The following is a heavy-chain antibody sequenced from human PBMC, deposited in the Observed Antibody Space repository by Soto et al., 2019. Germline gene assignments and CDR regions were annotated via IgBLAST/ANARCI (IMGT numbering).Heavy chain of an antibody. CDR1: GYTFTNSY. CDR3: SRRFCSGSSCSYLAF. D-gene: IGHD2-15*01. CDR2: INPSGGST. J-gene: IGHJ4*02. V-gene: IGHV1-46*01. Sequence: QVHLVQSGAEVKKPGASVKVSCKASGYTFTNSYMHWVRQAPGQGLEWMGIINPSGGSTIYAQKFQGRVTKTRDTSTSTVYMELSSVRSEDTALYYCSRRFCSGSSCSYLAFWGQGTLVTVSS.